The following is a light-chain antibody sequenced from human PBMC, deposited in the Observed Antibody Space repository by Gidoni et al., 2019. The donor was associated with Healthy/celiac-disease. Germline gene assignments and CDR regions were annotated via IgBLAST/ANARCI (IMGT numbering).Light chain of an antibody. Sequence: EIVMTQSPATLSVSPGERATLSCRASQSVSSNLAWYQHKPGQAPRLLIYGASTRATGIPARFSGSGSGTEFTLTISGLQSEDFAVYYCQQYNNWPSLTFGGGTKVEIK. V-gene: IGKV3-15*01. CDR1: QSVSSN. J-gene: IGKJ4*01. CDR3: QQYNNWPSLT. CDR2: GAS.